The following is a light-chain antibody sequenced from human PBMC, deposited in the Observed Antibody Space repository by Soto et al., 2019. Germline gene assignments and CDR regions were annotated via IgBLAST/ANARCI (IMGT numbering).Light chain of an antibody. J-gene: IGLJ1*01. CDR3: CSFAGSYTYV. CDR2: DVS. Sequence: QSVLTQPRSVSGSPGQSVTISCTGTSSDGGRYDYVSWYQQHPGTAPKLIIYDVSERPSGVPDRFSGSKFGNTASLTISGLQAEDEADYSCCSFAGSYTYVFGTGTKVTVL. V-gene: IGLV2-11*01. CDR1: SSDGGRYDY.